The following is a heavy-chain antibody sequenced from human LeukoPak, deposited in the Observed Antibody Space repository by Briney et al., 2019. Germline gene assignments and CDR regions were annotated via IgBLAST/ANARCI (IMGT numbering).Heavy chain of an antibody. D-gene: IGHD3-22*01. Sequence: SETLSLTCTVSGSSISSYYWSWIRQPPGKGLEWIGYIYYSGSTNYNPSLKSRVTISVDTSKNQFSLKLSSVTAADTAVYYCARGRYYDSSGYYRSFDYWGQGTLVTVSS. CDR1: GSSISSYY. CDR3: ARGRYYDSSGYYRSFDY. J-gene: IGHJ4*02. CDR2: IYYSGST. V-gene: IGHV4-59*01.